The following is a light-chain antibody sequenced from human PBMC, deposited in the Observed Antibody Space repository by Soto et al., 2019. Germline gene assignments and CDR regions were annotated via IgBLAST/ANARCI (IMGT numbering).Light chain of an antibody. CDR1: QYVGSR. J-gene: IGKJ1*01. V-gene: IGKV3-11*01. Sequence: EIVLTQSPATLSSSPGETAILSCRASQYVGSRLAWDQHKPGQAPRLLIYYMSKRATGIPARFSGSGSGTDFTLTISSLAPDDFAIYYCRQRQSWPRTFGQGTKVDI. CDR2: YMS. CDR3: RQRQSWPRT.